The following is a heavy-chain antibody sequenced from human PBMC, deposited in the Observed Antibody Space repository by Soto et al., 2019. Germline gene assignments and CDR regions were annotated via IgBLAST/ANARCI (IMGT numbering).Heavy chain of an antibody. CDR3: ASVGYCSGGSCYPI. D-gene: IGHD2-15*01. V-gene: IGHV1-69*13. J-gene: IGHJ3*02. Sequence: SVKVSCKASGGTFSSYAISWVRQAPGQGLEWMGGIIPIFGTANYAQKFQGRVTITADESTSTAYMELSSLRSEDTAVYYCASVGYCSGGSCYPIWGQGTMVTVSS. CDR2: IIPIFGTA. CDR1: GGTFSSYA.